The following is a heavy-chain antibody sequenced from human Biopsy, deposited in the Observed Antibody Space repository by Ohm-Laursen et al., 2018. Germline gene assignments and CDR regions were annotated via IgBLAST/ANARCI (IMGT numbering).Heavy chain of an antibody. CDR2: IYHSGST. CDR1: GYSISSGYY. J-gene: IGHJ4*02. V-gene: IGHV4-38-2*01. Sequence: SDTLSLTCAVSGYSISSGYYWGWIRQPPGKGLEWIGSIYHSGSTYYNPSLKNRVTISVDTSKNQFSLKLSSVTAADTAGYYCARGQALKSFGYWGQGTLVTVSS. CDR3: ARGQALKSFGY.